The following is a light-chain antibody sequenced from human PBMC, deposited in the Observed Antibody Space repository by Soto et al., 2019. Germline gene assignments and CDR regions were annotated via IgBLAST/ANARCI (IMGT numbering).Light chain of an antibody. CDR2: EVT. CDR3: SSYTGSSTPVV. V-gene: IGLV2-14*01. CDR1: GSDVGAYNY. J-gene: IGLJ2*01. Sequence: QSALTQPASVSGSPGQSITISCTGTGSDVGAYNYVSWYHPHPDKAPKLLIFEVTNRPSGVSNRFSGSKSGNTASLTISGLQAEDEGDYYCSSYTGSSTPVVFGGGTKLTVL.